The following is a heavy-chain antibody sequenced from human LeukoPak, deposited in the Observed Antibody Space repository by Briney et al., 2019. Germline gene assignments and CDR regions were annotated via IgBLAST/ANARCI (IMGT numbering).Heavy chain of an antibody. V-gene: IGHV3-7*01. CDR1: AFIFSGHW. CDR3: VRGAYYAAY. J-gene: IGHJ4*02. D-gene: IGHD3-10*01. Sequence: PGGSLRLSCEGSAFIFSGHWMNWVRQTPGKGLEWVANIKQDGSEKYYVDSVKGRFYISRDNVKNALYLQMNSLRVDDTGIYYCVRGAYYAAYWGQGTLVTVSS. CDR2: IKQDGSEK.